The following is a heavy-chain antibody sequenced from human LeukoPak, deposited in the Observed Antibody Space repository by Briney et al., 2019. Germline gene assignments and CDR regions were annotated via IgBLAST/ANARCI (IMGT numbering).Heavy chain of an antibody. D-gene: IGHD6-6*01. CDR1: GFTFSSYE. V-gene: IGHV3-48*03. CDR2: ISSGGSTI. J-gene: IGHJ4*02. CDR3: ARRLYSSSSFDY. Sequence: PGGSLRLSCAASGFTFSSYEMNWVRQAPGKGLEWVSYISSGGSTIYYADSVRGRFTISRDNAKNSLYLQMNSLRAEDTAVYYCARRLYSSSSFDYWGRGTLVTVSS.